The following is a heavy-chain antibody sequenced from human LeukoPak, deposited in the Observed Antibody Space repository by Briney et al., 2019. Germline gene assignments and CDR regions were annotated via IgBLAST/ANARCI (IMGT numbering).Heavy chain of an antibody. V-gene: IGHV3-33*01. CDR3: VRVDSNGYYWTFEY. D-gene: IGHD3-22*01. J-gene: IGHJ4*02. Sequence: TGGSLRLSRAASGFTFSSYGMHWVRQAPGKGLEWVAVIWYDGTNKYYADSVKGRFTISRDNSKNTLYLQMNSLRAEDTAVYYCVRVDSNGYYWTFEYWGQGTLVTVSS. CDR2: IWYDGTNK. CDR1: GFTFSSYG.